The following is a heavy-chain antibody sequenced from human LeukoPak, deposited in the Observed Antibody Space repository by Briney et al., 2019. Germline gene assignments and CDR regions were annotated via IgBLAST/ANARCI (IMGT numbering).Heavy chain of an antibody. D-gene: IGHD6-13*01. Sequence: SETLSLTCTVSGGSISSSSYYWGWIRQPPGKGLEWIGSIYYSGSTYYNPSLKSRVTISVDTSKNQLSLKLSSVTAADTAVYYCAKTAEAAAAFYWFDPWGQGTLVTVSS. CDR2: IYYSGST. CDR3: AKTAEAAAAFYWFDP. CDR1: GGSISSSSYY. J-gene: IGHJ5*02. V-gene: IGHV4-39*01.